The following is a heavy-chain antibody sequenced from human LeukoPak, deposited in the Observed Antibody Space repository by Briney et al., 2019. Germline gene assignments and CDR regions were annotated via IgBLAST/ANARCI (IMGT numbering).Heavy chain of an antibody. CDR1: GYTFTGYY. J-gene: IGHJ6*02. D-gene: IGHD2-15*01. CDR2: INPNSGGA. Sequence: GASVKVSCKASGYTFTGYYMHWVRQAPGQGLEWMGWINPNSGGANYAQKFQGRVTMTRDTSISTAYMELRRLGSDDTAVYYCARVRVVAGLRYYYYYGMDVWGQGTTVTVSS. V-gene: IGHV1-2*02. CDR3: ARVRVVAGLRYYYYYGMDV.